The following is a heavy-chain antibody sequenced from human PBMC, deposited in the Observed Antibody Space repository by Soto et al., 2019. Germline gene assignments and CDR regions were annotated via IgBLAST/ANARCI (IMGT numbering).Heavy chain of an antibody. V-gene: IGHV4-4*02. CDR1: GGSISSNNW. CDR2: IFHSGST. D-gene: IGHD1-26*01. CDR3: ARVYSGSYSDS. Sequence: QVQLQESGPGLVKPSGTLSLTCAVSGGSISSNNWWSWVRQPPGKGLEWIGDIFHSGSTHYSPSLKSRVTISVDKSKKYFSLNLTSVTAADTAVYYCARVYSGSYSDSWGQGTLVTVSS. J-gene: IGHJ4*02.